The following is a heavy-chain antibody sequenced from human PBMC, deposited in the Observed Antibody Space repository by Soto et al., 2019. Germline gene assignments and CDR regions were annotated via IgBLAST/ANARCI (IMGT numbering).Heavy chain of an antibody. CDR2: IKQDVSDK. CDR3: AAYCYTMTCTHFHGYS. D-gene: IGHD3-16*02. Sequence: GGSLRLSFAVSGFRFRDYWMSWVRQAPGMRMEWVANIKQDVSDKYYVDSVKGRFPISRDNAKNALYLQMNSLRVEDTAVYYCAAYCYTMTCTHFHGYSWGQGTQVTVSS. J-gene: IGHJ5*02. V-gene: IGHV3-7*03. CDR1: GFRFRDYW.